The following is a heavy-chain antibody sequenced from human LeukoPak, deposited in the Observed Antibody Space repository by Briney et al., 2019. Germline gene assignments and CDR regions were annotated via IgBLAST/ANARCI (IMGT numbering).Heavy chain of an antibody. J-gene: IGHJ4*02. CDR2: INPNSGDT. CDR3: VRDGGYSSGWYDY. D-gene: IGHD6-19*01. CDR1: GYTFTGYY. Sequence: ASVKVSCKASGYTFTGYYMHWVRQAPGQGLEWMGWINPNSGDTIYSQKFQSRVTMTRDTSIRTAYMDLTRLRSDDTAVYYCVRDGGYSSGWYDYWGQGALVSVSS. V-gene: IGHV1-2*02.